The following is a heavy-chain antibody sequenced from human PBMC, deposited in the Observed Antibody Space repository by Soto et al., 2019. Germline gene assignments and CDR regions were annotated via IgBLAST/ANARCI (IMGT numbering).Heavy chain of an antibody. CDR3: ARPKYSSGLDYYYGMDV. CDR2: ISSSSSTI. Sequence: EVQLVESGGGLVQPGGSLRLSCAASGFTFSSYSMNWVRQAPGKGLEWVSYISSSSSTIYYADSVKGRFTISRDNAKNTMYLQMHSLRDEDTAMYDCARPKYSSGLDYYYGMDVWGQGTTVTVSS. D-gene: IGHD6-19*01. V-gene: IGHV3-48*02. J-gene: IGHJ6*02. CDR1: GFTFSSYS.